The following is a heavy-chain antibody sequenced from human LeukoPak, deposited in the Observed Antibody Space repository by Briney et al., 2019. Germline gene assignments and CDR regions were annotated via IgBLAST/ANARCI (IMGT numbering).Heavy chain of an antibody. CDR2: ISGSGGST. CDR1: GFTFSSYA. Sequence: GGSLRLSCAASGFTFSSYAMSWVRQAPGKGLEWVSAISGSGGSTYYADSVKGRFTISRDNSKNSLYLQMNSLRAEDTAVYYCARALFSTRFLGDWGQGTLVTVSS. D-gene: IGHD3-3*01. J-gene: IGHJ4*02. CDR3: ARALFSTRFLGD. V-gene: IGHV3-23*01.